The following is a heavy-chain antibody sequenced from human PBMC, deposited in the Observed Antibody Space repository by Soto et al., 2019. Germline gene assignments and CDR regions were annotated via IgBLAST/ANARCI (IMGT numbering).Heavy chain of an antibody. Sequence: LRLSCAASGLTFSSYAMNWVRQAPGKGLEWVSGISGSGGNTYYADSVKGRFTISRDNSKNTLYLQMYSLRAGDRAVYYCAKGGGRGGSFTTGVENWRQGALVTVSS. CDR3: AKGGGRGGSFTTGVEN. D-gene: IGHD1-26*01. V-gene: IGHV3-23*01. CDR1: GLTFSSYA. J-gene: IGHJ4*02. CDR2: ISGSGGNT.